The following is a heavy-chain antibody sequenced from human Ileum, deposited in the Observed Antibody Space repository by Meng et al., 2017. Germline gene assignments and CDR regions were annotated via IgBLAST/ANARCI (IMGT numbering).Heavy chain of an antibody. V-gene: IGHV4-59*01. Sequence: SETLSLTCTVSGGSISSYYWSWIRQPPGKGLEWIGYIYYSGSTNYNPSLKSRVTISVDTSKNQFSLKLSSVTAADTAVYYCARASSGWYHSPEYYFDYWGQGTLVTVS. CDR2: IYYSGST. CDR3: ARASSGWYHSPEYYFDY. J-gene: IGHJ4*02. CDR1: GGSISSYY. D-gene: IGHD6-19*01.